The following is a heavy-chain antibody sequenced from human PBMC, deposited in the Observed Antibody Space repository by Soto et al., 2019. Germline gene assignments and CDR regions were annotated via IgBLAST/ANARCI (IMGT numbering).Heavy chain of an antibody. V-gene: IGHV4-34*01. D-gene: IGHD2-2*01. CDR1: GGSISGYY. Sequence: SETLSLTCAVYGGSISGYYWSWISQPPGKGLEWIGEINHSGSTNYNPSLKSRVTISVDTSKNQFSLKLSSVTAADTAVYYCARESAGDTYQLLSYYYYYMDVWGKGTTVTVSS. CDR3: ARESAGDTYQLLSYYYYYMDV. CDR2: INHSGST. J-gene: IGHJ6*03.